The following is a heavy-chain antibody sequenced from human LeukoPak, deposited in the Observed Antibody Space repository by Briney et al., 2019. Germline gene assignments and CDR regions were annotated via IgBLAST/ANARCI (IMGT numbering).Heavy chain of an antibody. J-gene: IGHJ6*02. CDR2: IYYSGST. D-gene: IGHD6-13*01. CDR1: GGSISIYY. V-gene: IGHV4-59*01. CDR3: ARAAAGHGLEPYYYGMDV. Sequence: PSETLSLTCTVSGGSISIYYWSWIRQPPGKGLEWIGYIYYSGSTNYNPSLKSRVTISVDTSKNQFSLTLSSVTAADTAVYYCARAAAGHGLEPYYYGMDVWGQGTTVTVSS.